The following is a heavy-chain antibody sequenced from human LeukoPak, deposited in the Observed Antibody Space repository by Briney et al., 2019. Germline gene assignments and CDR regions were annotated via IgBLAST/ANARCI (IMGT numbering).Heavy chain of an antibody. Sequence: PSETLSLTCSVSGVSISSNYWSWFRQPPGQGLEWIGYIYYSGSIKYNPSLNGRATISADTAKNHLSLNLTSVTAADTAVYYCARDLGGVTAPGGTFGPWGQGTLLTVSS. V-gene: IGHV4-59*01. D-gene: IGHD1-1*01. CDR1: GVSISSNY. J-gene: IGHJ5*02. CDR2: IYYSGSI. CDR3: ARDLGGVTAPGGTFGP.